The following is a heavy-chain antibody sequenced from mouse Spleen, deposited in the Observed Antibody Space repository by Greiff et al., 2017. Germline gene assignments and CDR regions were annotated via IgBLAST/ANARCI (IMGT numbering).Heavy chain of an antibody. D-gene: IGHD1-1*01. CDR1: GYTFTSYW. Sequence: DLVKPGASVKLSCKASGYTFTSYWINWIKQRPGQGLEWIGRIAPGSGSTYYNEMFKGKATLTVDTSSSTAYIQLSSLSSEDSAVYFCARWGTTGDYWGQGTTLTVSS. CDR3: ARWGTTGDY. J-gene: IGHJ2*01. CDR2: IAPGSGST. V-gene: IGHV1S41*01.